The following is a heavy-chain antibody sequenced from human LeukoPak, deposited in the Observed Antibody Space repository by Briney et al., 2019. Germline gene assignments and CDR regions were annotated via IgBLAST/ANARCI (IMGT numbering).Heavy chain of an antibody. V-gene: IGHV4-30-4*08. J-gene: IGHJ5*02. CDR3: ARKYPDHWFDP. Sequence: SETLSLTCTVSGVSISSGGYYWSWIRQHPGKGLEWIGYIYYSGSTYYNPSLKSRVTMSVDTSKNQFSLKLRSVTAADTAVYYCARKYPDHWFDPWGQGTLVTVSS. CDR2: IYYSGST. D-gene: IGHD6-6*01. CDR1: GVSISSGGYY.